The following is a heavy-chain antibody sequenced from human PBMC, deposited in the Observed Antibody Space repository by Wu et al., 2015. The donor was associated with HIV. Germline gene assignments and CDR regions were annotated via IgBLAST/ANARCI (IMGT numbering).Heavy chain of an antibody. CDR2: VNPKSGGT. CDR1: GYTFTGYY. Sequence: QVQLVQSGAEVKKPGASVKVSCKASGYTFTGYYMHWVRQAPGQGLEWMGWVNPKSGGTNYAQKFQGRVTMTRDTSISTAYMELSRLRSDDTAVYYCATSSSDYYFYYYYMDVWDKGTTVTVSS. J-gene: IGHJ6*03. D-gene: IGHD6-6*01. V-gene: IGHV1-2*02. CDR3: ATSSSDYYFYYYYMDV.